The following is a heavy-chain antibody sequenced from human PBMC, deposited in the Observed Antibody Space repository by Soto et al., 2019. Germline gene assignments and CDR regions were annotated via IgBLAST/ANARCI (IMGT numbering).Heavy chain of an antibody. CDR3: ARGRYCLTGRCFPNWFDS. CDR1: GGSISSGGYY. CDR2: IYYSGST. V-gene: IGHV4-31*03. J-gene: IGHJ5*01. Sequence: PSETLSLTCTVSGGSISSGGYYWSWIRQHPGKGLEWIGYIYYSGSTYYNPSLKSRVTISVDTSKNQFSLKLSSVTAADTAVYFCARGRYCLTGRCFPNWFDSWGQGALVTV. D-gene: IGHD7-27*01.